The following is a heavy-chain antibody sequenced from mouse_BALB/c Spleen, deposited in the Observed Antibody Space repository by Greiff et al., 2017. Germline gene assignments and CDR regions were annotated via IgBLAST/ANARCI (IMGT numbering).Heavy chain of an antibody. CDR2: IWTGGGT. CDR1: GFSLTSYD. Sequence: VQLVESGPGLVAPSQSLSITCTVSGFSLTSYDISWIRQPPGKGLEWLGVIWTGGGTNYNSAFMSRLSISKDNSKSQVFLKMNSLQTDDTAIYYCVRDYDYAYWYFDVWGAGTTVTVSS. D-gene: IGHD2-4*01. J-gene: IGHJ1*01. V-gene: IGHV2-9-2*01. CDR3: VRDYDYAYWYFDV.